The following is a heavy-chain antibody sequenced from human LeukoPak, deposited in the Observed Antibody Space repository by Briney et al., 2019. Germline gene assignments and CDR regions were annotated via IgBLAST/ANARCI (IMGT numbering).Heavy chain of an antibody. CDR2: ISANSGKT. Sequence: GASVKVSCKTSGYTFSSHGITWVRQAPGQGLEWMGWISANSGKTYYAQKFQGRVTMTTDTSTSTAYMELRSLRSDDTAVYYCARPNNYYDDNGYYNYFDLWGQGTLVTVSS. CDR3: ARPNNYYDDNGYYNYFDL. CDR1: GYTFSSHG. D-gene: IGHD3-22*01. J-gene: IGHJ5*02. V-gene: IGHV1-18*01.